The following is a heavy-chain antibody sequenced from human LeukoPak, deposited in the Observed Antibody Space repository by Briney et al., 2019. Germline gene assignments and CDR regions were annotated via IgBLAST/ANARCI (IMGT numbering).Heavy chain of an antibody. CDR2: IIPIFGTA. J-gene: IGHJ4*02. Sequence: ASVKVSCKASGGTFSSYAISWVRQAPGQGLEWMGGIIPIFGTANYAQKFQGRVTITADESTSTAYLELSSLRSEDTAVYYCARDRGWAGYSYGFYYWGQGTLVTVSS. V-gene: IGHV1-69*13. CDR1: GGTFSSYA. D-gene: IGHD5-18*01. CDR3: ARDRGWAGYSYGFYY.